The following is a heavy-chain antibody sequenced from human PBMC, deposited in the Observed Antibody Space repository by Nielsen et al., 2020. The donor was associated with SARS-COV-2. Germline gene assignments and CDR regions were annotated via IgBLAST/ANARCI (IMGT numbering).Heavy chain of an antibody. CDR1: GFTFDDYA. J-gene: IGHJ6*02. D-gene: IGHD3-22*01. CDR3: ATLGGYDSSGYYSSSYYYYGMDV. CDR2: ISWNSGSI. Sequence: SLKISCAASGFTFDDYAMHWVRQGPGKGLEWVSGISWNSGSIGYADSVKGRFTISRDNAKNSLYLQMNILRAEDTALYYCATLGGYDSSGYYSSSYYYYGMDVWVQGTTVTVSS. V-gene: IGHV3-9*01.